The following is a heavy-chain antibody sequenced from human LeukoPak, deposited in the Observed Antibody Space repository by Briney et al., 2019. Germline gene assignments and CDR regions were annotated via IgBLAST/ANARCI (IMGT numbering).Heavy chain of an antibody. CDR2: INHSGST. Sequence: PSETLSLTCAVYGGSFSGYYWSWIRQPPGKGLEWIGEINHSGSTNYNPSLKSRVTISVDTSKNQFSLKLSSVTAADTAVYYCARVGYGDYSWFGPWGQGTLVTVSS. CDR1: GGSFSGYY. J-gene: IGHJ5*02. D-gene: IGHD4-17*01. V-gene: IGHV4-34*01. CDR3: ARVGYGDYSWFGP.